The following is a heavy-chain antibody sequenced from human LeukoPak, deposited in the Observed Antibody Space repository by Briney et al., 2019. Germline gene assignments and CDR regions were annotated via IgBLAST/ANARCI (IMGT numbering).Heavy chain of an antibody. CDR2: INAGNGNT. D-gene: IGHD3-22*01. J-gene: IGHJ4*02. CDR3: ARKGYDSSSYYKSNYYDY. V-gene: IGHV1-3*01. CDR1: GYTFTSYA. Sequence: GASVKVSCKASGYTFTSYAMHWVRQAPGQRLEWMGWINAGNGNTKYSQKFQGRVTITRDTSASRAHMELSSLRSEDTAVYYCARKGYDSSSYYKSNYYDYWGQGTLVTVSS.